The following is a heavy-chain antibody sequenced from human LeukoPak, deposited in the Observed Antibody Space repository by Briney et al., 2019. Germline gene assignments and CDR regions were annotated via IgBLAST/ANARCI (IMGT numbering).Heavy chain of an antibody. J-gene: IGHJ4*02. CDR1: GFTVSSNY. CDR3: ARTYFGVVGSDY. V-gene: IGHV3-53*01. D-gene: IGHD3-3*01. CDR2: IYSGGST. Sequence: GGSLRLSCAASGFTVSSNYMSWVRQAPGKGLEWVSVIYSGGSTYYADSVKGRFTISRDNSKNTLYLQMNSLRAEDTAVYYCARTYFGVVGSDYWGQGTLVTVSS.